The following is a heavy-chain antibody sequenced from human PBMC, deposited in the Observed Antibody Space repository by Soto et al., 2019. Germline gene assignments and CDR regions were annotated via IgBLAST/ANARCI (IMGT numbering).Heavy chain of an antibody. CDR3: ARFRVDGDSVP. D-gene: IGHD4-17*01. CDR1: GFAFSNYW. J-gene: IGHJ5*02. V-gene: IGHV3-74*01. CDR2: INSDGSST. Sequence: EVQLVESGGGLVQPGGSLRLSCAASGFAFSNYWMHWFRQAPGKGLVWVSRINSDGSSTSYADSVRGRFTISRDNAENALYLQMNSLRAEDTAVYYCARFRVDGDSVPWGQGSLVTVSS.